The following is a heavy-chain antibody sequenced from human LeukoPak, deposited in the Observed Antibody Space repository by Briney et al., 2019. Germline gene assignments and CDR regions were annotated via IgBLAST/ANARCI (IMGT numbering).Heavy chain of an antibody. CDR1: GFTFSNYN. J-gene: IGHJ4*02. D-gene: IGHD3-10*01. CDR2: ISSSSNII. V-gene: IGHV3-48*01. CDR3: ARDFAREFTIDY. Sequence: PGGSLRLSCAASGFTFSNYNMNWVRQPPGKGLQWVSYISSSSNIIYYAYSVKGRFIISRDNAKISLFLQMNSLRAEDTAVYYCARDFAREFTIDYWGQGTLVTVSS.